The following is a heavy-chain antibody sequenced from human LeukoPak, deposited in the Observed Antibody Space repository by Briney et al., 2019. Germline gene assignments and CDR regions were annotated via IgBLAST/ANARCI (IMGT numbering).Heavy chain of an antibody. CDR1: GYTFTKYG. CDR2: ISTYDGST. Sequence: GASVKVSCKASGYTFTKYGINWVRQAPGQGLEWMGWISTYDGSTKYTQTVQGRFTMTKGTSAATVYMELRSLRSDDTAVYYCARDGVLRAPGWSDSWGQGTLVTVSS. CDR3: ARDGVLRAPGWSDS. J-gene: IGHJ5*01. D-gene: IGHD3-10*01. V-gene: IGHV1-18*01.